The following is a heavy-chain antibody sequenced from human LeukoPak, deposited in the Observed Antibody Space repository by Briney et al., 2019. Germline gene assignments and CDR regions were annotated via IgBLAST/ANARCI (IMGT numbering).Heavy chain of an antibody. CDR3: ARDNDSSGYYSPPGY. J-gene: IGHJ4*02. Sequence: GASVKVSCKSSGYTSSSYGFSWMRQAPGQGLEWMGWISAYNGNTNYAQKLQGRVTMTTDTSTSTAYMELRSLRSEDTAVYYCARDNDSSGYYSPPGYWGQGTLVTVSS. D-gene: IGHD3-22*01. V-gene: IGHV1-18*01. CDR1: GYTSSSYG. CDR2: ISAYNGNT.